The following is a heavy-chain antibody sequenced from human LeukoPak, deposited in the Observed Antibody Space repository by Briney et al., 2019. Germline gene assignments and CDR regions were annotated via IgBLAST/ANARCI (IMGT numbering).Heavy chain of an antibody. J-gene: IGHJ4*02. CDR3: ARQALVLLWFGELPAHFGY. CDR2: IYYSGST. Sequence: SETLSLTCTVSGGSISSSSYYWGWIRQPPGKGLEWIGSIYYSGSTYYNPSLKSRVTISVDTSKNQFSLKLSSVTAADTAVYYCARQALVLLWFGELPAHFGYWGQGTLVTVSS. D-gene: IGHD3-10*01. V-gene: IGHV4-39*01. CDR1: GGSISSSSYY.